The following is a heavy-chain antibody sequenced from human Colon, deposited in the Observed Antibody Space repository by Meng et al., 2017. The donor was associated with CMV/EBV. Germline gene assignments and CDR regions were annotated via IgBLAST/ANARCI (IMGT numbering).Heavy chain of an antibody. J-gene: IGHJ4*02. D-gene: IGHD3-22*01. CDR3: GGGGYQLDY. V-gene: IGHV3-7*04. Sequence: GESLKISCAASGFTFNTYWMSWVRQASGKGLEWVANINQDGTEKYYVDSVKGRFTIFRDNAKSSLYLQMNSLRAEDTAVYYCGGGGYQLDYWGQGSLVTVSS. CDR2: INQDGTEK. CDR1: GFTFNTYW.